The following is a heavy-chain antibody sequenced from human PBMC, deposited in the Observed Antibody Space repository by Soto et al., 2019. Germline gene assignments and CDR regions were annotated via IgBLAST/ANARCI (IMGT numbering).Heavy chain of an antibody. D-gene: IGHD6-13*01. CDR3: ARAPMGGSSRPLHY. CDR1: GGSISSSNW. J-gene: IGHJ4*02. Sequence: TSETLSLTCAVSGGSISSSNWWSWVRQPLGKGLEWIGEIYHSGSTNYNPSLKSRVTISVDKSKNQFSLKLSSVTAADTAVYYCARAPMGGSSRPLHYWGQGTLGTVS. V-gene: IGHV4-4*02. CDR2: IYHSGST.